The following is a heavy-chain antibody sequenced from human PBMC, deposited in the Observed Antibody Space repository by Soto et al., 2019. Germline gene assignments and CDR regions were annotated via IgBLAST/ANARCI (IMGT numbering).Heavy chain of an antibody. D-gene: IGHD2-21*01. CDR2: IYYSGST. CDR3: ARQPTTGDTDLWFDP. J-gene: IGHJ5*02. CDR1: GGSISSGGYS. Sequence: SETLSLTCAVSGGSISSGGYSWSWIRQPPGKGLEWLGYIYYSGSTYYNPSLASRVTVSVDTSKNEFSLKLRSATAADTAVYYCARQPTTGDTDLWFDPWGQGTLVTVSS. V-gene: IGHV4-30-2*03.